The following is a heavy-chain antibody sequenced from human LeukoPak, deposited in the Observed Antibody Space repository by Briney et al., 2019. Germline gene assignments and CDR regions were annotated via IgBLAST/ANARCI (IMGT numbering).Heavy chain of an antibody. D-gene: IGHD1-1*01. CDR3: AKDLAPVQLERRVQGDYYYGMDV. V-gene: IGHV3-30*18. Sequence: GGSLRLSCAAPGFTFSSYGMHWVRQAPGKGLEWVAVISYDGSNKYYADSVKGRFTISRDNSKNTLYLQMNSLRAEDTAVYYCAKDLAPVQLERRVQGDYYYGMDVWGQGTTVTVSS. J-gene: IGHJ6*02. CDR1: GFTFSSYG. CDR2: ISYDGSNK.